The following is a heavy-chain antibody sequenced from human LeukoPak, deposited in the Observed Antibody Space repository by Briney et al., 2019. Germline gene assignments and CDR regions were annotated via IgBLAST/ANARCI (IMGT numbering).Heavy chain of an antibody. CDR2: IYYSGST. CDR3: ERGTTVTTPPRFYYGMDV. V-gene: IGHV4-59*01. CDR1: GGSISSYY. D-gene: IGHD4-17*01. Sequence: SETLSLTCTVSGGSISSYYWSWIRQPPGKGLEWIGYIYYSGSTNYNPSLKSRVTISVDTSKNQFSLKLSSVTAADTAVSYCERGTTVTTPPRFYYGMDVWGQGTTVTVSS. J-gene: IGHJ6*02.